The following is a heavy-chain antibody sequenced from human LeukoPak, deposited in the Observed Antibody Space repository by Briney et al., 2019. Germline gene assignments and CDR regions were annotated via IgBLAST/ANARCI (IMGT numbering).Heavy chain of an antibody. D-gene: IGHD3-3*01. CDR1: GFTFNTHW. CDR2: ISGSGGST. V-gene: IGHV3-23*01. Sequence: GGSLRLSCAASGFTFNTHWMTWVRQAPGKGLEWVSAISGSGGSTYYADSVKGRFTISRDNSKNTLYLQMNSLRAEDTAVYYCAKDPSFSYYFDYWGQGTLVTVSS. CDR3: AKDPSFSYYFDY. J-gene: IGHJ4*02.